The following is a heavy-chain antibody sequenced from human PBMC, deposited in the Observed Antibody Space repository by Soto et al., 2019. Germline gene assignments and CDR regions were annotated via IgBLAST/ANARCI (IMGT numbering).Heavy chain of an antibody. CDR2: IYYTGSP. CDR1: NGSISTYY. J-gene: IGHJ4*02. Sequence: PXETLSRTCTVSNGSISTYYGSWIRQPPGRSLEWIGHIYYTGSPTYNPSLKSRVTISEDTSKKTVSLKLISLTAEDAAVYYCARSRSTRHPFDNWGRGTLVTISS. D-gene: IGHD5-12*01. V-gene: IGHV4-59*01. CDR3: ARSRSTRHPFDN.